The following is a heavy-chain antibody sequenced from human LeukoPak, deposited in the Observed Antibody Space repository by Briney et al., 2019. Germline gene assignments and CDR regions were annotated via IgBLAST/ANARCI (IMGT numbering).Heavy chain of an antibody. CDR2: INHSGST. D-gene: IGHD4-23*01. CDR3: AGNRGLGRDY. J-gene: IGHJ4*02. CDR1: GGSFSGYY. Sequence: SETLSLTCAVYGGSFSGYYWSWIRQPPGKGLEWIGEINHSGSTTYNPSLKSRVTISVDTSKNQFSLKLSSVTAADTAVYYCAGNRGLGRDYWGQGTLVTVSS. V-gene: IGHV4-34*01.